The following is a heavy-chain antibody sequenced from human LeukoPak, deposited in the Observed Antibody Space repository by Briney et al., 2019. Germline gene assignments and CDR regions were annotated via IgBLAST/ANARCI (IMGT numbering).Heavy chain of an antibody. D-gene: IGHD3-3*01. CDR3: ARDSSITIFGVAKNWFDP. J-gene: IGHJ5*02. CDR1: GYTFTGYY. CDR2: INPNSGGT. V-gene: IGHV1-2*02. Sequence: ASVKVSCKASGYTFTGYYMHWVRQAPGQGLEWMGWINPNSGGTNYAQKFQGRVTMTRDTSISTAYMELSRLRSDDTAVYYCARDSSITIFGVAKNWFDPWGQGTLVTVSS.